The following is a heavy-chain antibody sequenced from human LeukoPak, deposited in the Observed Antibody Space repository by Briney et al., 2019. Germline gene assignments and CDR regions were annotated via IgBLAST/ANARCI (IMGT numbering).Heavy chain of an antibody. Sequence: SETLSLTCTASGGSISSSSYYWGWIRQPPGKGLEWIGTIYYSGSTYYNPSLKSRVTISVDTSKNQFSLKLSSVTAADTAVYYCARGRRHDILTGYYSRGDDYWGQGTLVTVSS. CDR2: IYYSGST. D-gene: IGHD3-9*01. CDR1: GGSISSSSYY. J-gene: IGHJ4*02. V-gene: IGHV4-39*07. CDR3: ARGRRHDILTGYYSRGDDY.